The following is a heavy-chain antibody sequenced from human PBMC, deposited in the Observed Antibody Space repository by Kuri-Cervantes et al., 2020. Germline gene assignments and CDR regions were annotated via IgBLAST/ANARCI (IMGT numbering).Heavy chain of an antibody. CDR3: ATLCGGDCYSTQADWFDP. Sequence: GESLKISCAASGFIFSNYVMTWVRQAPGKGLEWVSGINWNGGSIGYADSVKGRFTISRDSAKNAVYMQMNSLRAEDTAVYYCATLCGGDCYSTQADWFDPWGQGTLVTVSS. V-gene: IGHV3-20*04. CDR2: INWNGGSI. J-gene: IGHJ5*02. D-gene: IGHD2-21*02. CDR1: GFIFSNYV.